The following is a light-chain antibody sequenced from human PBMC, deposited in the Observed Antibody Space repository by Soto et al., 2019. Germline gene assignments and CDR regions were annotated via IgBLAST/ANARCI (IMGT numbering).Light chain of an antibody. CDR3: SSYAGSNNPYV. V-gene: IGLV2-8*01. J-gene: IGLJ1*01. CDR2: EVT. Sequence: QCALTQPPSASGSPGQSVTISCTGTSGDIGGYDYVSWYQQHPGKAPKLMIYEVTKRPLGVPDRFSGSKSGNTASLTVSGLQAEDEADYYCSSYAGSNNPYVFGTGTKLTVL. CDR1: SGDIGGYDY.